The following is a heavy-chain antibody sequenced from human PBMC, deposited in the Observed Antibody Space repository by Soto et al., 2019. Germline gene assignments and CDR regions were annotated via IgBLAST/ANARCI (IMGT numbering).Heavy chain of an antibody. Sequence: PGGSLRLSCAASGFIFNRYGMHWVRQVPGKGLEWVADIWYDGSNKNYADSVKGRFTISRDNSKNTLSLQMNSLRAEDTAVYYCARGPGRPPLRNYGVDVWGQGTTVTVSS. CDR2: IWYDGSNK. J-gene: IGHJ6*02. CDR1: GFIFNRYG. CDR3: ARGPGRPPLRNYGVDV. V-gene: IGHV3-33*01.